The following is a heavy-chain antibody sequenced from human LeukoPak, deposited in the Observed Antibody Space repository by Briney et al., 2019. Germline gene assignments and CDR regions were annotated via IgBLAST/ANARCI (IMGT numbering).Heavy chain of an antibody. D-gene: IGHD3-9*01. CDR2: IYPGDSDT. J-gene: IGHJ4*02. CDR3: ARGPDILTGLPAYYFDY. V-gene: IGHV5-51*01. Sequence: GESLKISCKGSGYRFNSYWIGWVRQMPGKGLEWMGIIYPGDSDTRYSPSFQGQVTISADKSISTAYLQWSSLKASDTAMYYCARGPDILTGLPAYYFDYWGQGTLVTVSS. CDR1: GYRFNSYW.